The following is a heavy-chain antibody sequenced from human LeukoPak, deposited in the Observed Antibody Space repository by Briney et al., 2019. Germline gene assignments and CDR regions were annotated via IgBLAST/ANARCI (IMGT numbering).Heavy chain of an antibody. D-gene: IGHD1-26*01. J-gene: IGHJ4*02. CDR3: ASGRLVGAPDY. Sequence: GGSLRLSCAASGFTFSSYWMHWVRQPPAKGLVWVSRITSDGSGIGYADSVKGRFSTSRDNAKNTLYLQMNSLRAEDTAVYYCASGRLVGAPDYWGQGTLVTVSS. CDR1: GFTFSSYW. CDR2: ITSDGSGI. V-gene: IGHV3-74*01.